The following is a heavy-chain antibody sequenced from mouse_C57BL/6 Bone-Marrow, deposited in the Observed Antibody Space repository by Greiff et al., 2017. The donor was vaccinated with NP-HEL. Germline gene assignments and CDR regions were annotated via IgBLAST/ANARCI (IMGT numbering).Heavy chain of an antibody. J-gene: IGHJ1*03. CDR3: ARNYGSRPYWYFDV. CDR1: GYTFTDYN. CDR2: INPNNGGT. D-gene: IGHD1-1*01. Sequence: VQLQQSGPELVKPGASVKMSCKASGYTFTDYNMHWVKQSHGKSLEWIGYINPNNGGTSYNQKFKGKATLTVNKSSSTAYMELRSLTSEDSAVYYCARNYGSRPYWYFDVWGTGTTVTVSS. V-gene: IGHV1-22*01.